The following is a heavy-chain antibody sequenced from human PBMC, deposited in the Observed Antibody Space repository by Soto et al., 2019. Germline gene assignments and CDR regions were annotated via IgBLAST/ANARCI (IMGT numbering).Heavy chain of an antibody. J-gene: IGHJ3*02. D-gene: IGHD2-2*01. V-gene: IGHV3-30*18. CDR2: ISRDGKTN. Sequence: QVQLVESGGGVVQPGKSLRLSCAASGFALSNAIIHWVRQTPDNGLEWVAVISRDGKTNEYGDSVKGRFTISNDDSENSVFVEVDSVRIEDSATYYFAKEVRNSGSEGCFDICGQGTHVTVSP. CDR1: GFALSNAI. CDR3: AKEVRNSGSEGCFDI.